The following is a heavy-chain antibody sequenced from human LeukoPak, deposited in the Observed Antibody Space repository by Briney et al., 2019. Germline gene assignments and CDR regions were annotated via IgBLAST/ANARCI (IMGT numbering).Heavy chain of an antibody. CDR2: INPNSGGT. J-gene: IGHJ3*02. CDR3: ASPYCSSTSCYSQAAFDI. V-gene: IGHV1-2*02. CDR1: GYTFTGYY. Sequence: ASVKVSCKASGYTFTGYYMHWVRQAPGQGLEWMGWINPNSGGTNYAQKFQSRVTMTRDTSISTAYMELSRLRSDDTAVYYCASPYCSSTSCYSQAAFDIWGQGTMVTVSS. D-gene: IGHD2-2*02.